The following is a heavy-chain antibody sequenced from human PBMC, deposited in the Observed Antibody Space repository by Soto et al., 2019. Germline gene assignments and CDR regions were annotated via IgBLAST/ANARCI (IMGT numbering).Heavy chain of an antibody. J-gene: IGHJ6*02. CDR2: IYPGDSDT. D-gene: IGHD3-10*01. Sequence: GESLKISCKGSGYSFTSYWIGWVRQMPGKGLEWMGIIYPGDSDTRYSPSFQGQVTISADKSISTAYLQWSSLKASDTAMYYCARNGGLTYYYGSGSPSYYYYGMDVWGQGTTVTV. CDR3: ARNGGLTYYYGSGSPSYYYYGMDV. CDR1: GYSFTSYW. V-gene: IGHV5-51*01.